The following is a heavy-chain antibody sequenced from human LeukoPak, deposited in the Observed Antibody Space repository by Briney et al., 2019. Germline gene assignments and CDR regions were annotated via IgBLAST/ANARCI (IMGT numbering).Heavy chain of an antibody. J-gene: IGHJ5*02. CDR3: ARAKLRNWFDP. Sequence: SETLSLTCTVSGGSISGYSWSWIRQPPGKGLECIGYIYYSGSTNYNPSLKSRVTMSVDTSKNQFPLSLSSVTAADTAVYYCARAKLRNWFDPWGQGTLVTVSS. CDR1: GGSISGYS. D-gene: IGHD1-1*01. V-gene: IGHV4-59*01. CDR2: IYYSGST.